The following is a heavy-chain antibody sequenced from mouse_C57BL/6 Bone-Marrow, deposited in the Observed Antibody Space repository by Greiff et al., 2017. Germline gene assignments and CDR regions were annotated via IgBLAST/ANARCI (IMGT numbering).Heavy chain of an antibody. J-gene: IGHJ3*01. CDR1: GYTFTSYD. V-gene: IGHV1-85*01. CDR2: IYPRDGST. Sequence: QVQLKASGPELVKPGASVKLSCKASGYTFTSYDINWVKQRPGQGLEWIGWIYPRDGSTKYNEKFKGKATLTVDTSSSTAYMELHSLTSEDSAVYFCARPSTGTWFAYWGQGTLVTVSA. CDR3: ARPSTGTWFAY. D-gene: IGHD4-1*02.